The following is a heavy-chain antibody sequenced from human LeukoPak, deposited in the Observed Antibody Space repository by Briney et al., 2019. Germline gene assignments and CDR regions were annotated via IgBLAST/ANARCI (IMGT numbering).Heavy chain of an antibody. Sequence: KTGGSLRLSCAASGFTFSSYAMSWVRQAPGKGLEWVSSISSSSSYIYYADSVKGRFTISRDNAKNSLYLQMNSLRAEDTAVYYCARGVDYGDGGGVYWGQGTLVTVSS. J-gene: IGHJ4*02. V-gene: IGHV3-21*01. CDR2: ISSSSSYI. D-gene: IGHD4-17*01. CDR3: ARGVDYGDGGGVY. CDR1: GFTFSSYA.